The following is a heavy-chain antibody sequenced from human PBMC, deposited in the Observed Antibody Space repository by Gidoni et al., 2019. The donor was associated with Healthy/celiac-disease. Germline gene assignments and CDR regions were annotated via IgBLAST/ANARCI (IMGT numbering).Heavy chain of an antibody. V-gene: IGHV4-39*01. Sequence: QLQLQESGPGLVKPSETLSLTCTVSGGSISSSSYYWGWIRQPPGKGLEWIGSIYYSGGTYYNPSLKSRVTISVDTSKNQFSLKLSSVTAADTAVYYCARLGSLGDYGDYPTTGYWGQGTLVTVSS. CDR1: GGSISSSSYY. J-gene: IGHJ4*02. CDR2: IYYSGGT. CDR3: ARLGSLGDYGDYPTTGY. D-gene: IGHD4-17*01.